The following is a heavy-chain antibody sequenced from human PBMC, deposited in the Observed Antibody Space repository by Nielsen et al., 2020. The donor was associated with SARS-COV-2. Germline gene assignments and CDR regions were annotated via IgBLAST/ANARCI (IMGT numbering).Heavy chain of an antibody. D-gene: IGHD4-17*01. CDR1: GFTFSSYE. V-gene: IGHV3-48*03. Sequence: GESLKISCAASGFTFSSYEMNWVRQAPGKGLEWISYISRSGATKFYADSVKGRFTISRDTARKSIYLQLNNLRADDTAVYYCARPSPNDYVYFDVWGQGTLVTVSS. J-gene: IGHJ4*02. CDR3: ARPSPNDYVYFDV. CDR2: ISRSGATK.